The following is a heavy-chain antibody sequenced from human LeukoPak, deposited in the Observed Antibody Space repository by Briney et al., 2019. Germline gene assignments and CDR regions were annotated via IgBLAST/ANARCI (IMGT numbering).Heavy chain of an antibody. Sequence: QTGGSLRLSCAASGFILSTHGMHWVSQAPGKGLEWVAGMWYDGSREDYADSVKGRFTISRDMSKNTLNLQMNSLRVEDTAMFYCARDLSFGSLDFRGQGTLVTVSS. CDR1: GFILSTHG. CDR3: ARDLSFGSLDF. D-gene: IGHD1-26*01. CDR2: MWYDGSRE. J-gene: IGHJ4*02. V-gene: IGHV3-33*01.